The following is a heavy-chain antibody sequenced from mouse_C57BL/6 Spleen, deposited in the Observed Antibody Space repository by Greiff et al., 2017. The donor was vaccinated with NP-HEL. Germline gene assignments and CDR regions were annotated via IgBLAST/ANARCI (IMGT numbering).Heavy chain of an antibody. D-gene: IGHD1-1*01. CDR3: ARGPLRDYAMDY. CDR1: GYSITSGYY. V-gene: IGHV3-6*01. CDR2: ISYDGSN. Sequence: EVQLVESGPGLVKPSQSLSLTCSVTGYSITSGYYWNWIRQFPGNKLEWMGYISYDGSNNYNPSLKNRISITRDTSKNQFFLKLNSVTTEDTATYYCARGPLRDYAMDYWGQGTSVTVSS. J-gene: IGHJ4*01.